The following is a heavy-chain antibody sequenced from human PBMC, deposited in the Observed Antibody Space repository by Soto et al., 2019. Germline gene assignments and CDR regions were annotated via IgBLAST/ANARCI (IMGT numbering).Heavy chain of an antibody. CDR2: IYYTGST. J-gene: IGHJ6*02. D-gene: IGHD3-3*01. CDR1: GGSVSSESHY. V-gene: IGHV4-61*01. Sequence: SETLSLTCTVSGGSVSSESHYWSWIRQTPGKGLEWIGYIYYTGSTNYNPSLKGRVTMSVDTSRDQVSLRLRSVTRADTAVYYCAREKYDFRSGYYYYAMEVWGQGTKATVSS. CDR3: AREKYDFRSGYYYYAMEV.